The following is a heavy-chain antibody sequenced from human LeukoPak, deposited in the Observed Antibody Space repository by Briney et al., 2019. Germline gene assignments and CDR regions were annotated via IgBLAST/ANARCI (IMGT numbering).Heavy chain of an antibody. CDR2: IHYSGST. J-gene: IGHJ1*01. CDR3: ARQGSNWYFEYFQH. Sequence: SETLSLTCTVSGGSISSSRNYWGWIRQPPGKRLEWIRSIHYSGSTYYSPSLKSRVTISVDMSKNQFSLKLTSVTAADTAVYYCARQGSNWYFEYFQHWGQGTLVTVSS. V-gene: IGHV4-39*01. CDR1: GGSISSSRNY. D-gene: IGHD4-11*01.